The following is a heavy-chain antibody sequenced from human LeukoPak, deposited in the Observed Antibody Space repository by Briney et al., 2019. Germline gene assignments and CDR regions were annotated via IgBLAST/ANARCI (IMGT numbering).Heavy chain of an antibody. J-gene: IGHJ3*02. Sequence: SETLSLTCTVSGGSISSYYWSWIRQPPGKGLEWIGYIYYSGSTNYNPSLKSRVTISVDTSKNQFSLKLSSVTAADTAVYYCAREDSDYTDAFDIWGQGTMVTVSS. CDR3: AREDSDYTDAFDI. D-gene: IGHD5-12*01. CDR2: IYYSGST. V-gene: IGHV4-59*01. CDR1: GGSISSYY.